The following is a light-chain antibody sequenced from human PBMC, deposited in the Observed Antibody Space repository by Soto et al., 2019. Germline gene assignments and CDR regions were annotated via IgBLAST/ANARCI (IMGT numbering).Light chain of an antibody. Sequence: EIVLMQSPGTLSLSPGERATLFCRASKSVANNYLAWYQQKPGQAPRLLIYGASSRAAGVPDRFSGSGSGTDFTLTITRLEPEDFTMYYCQQYGVSPLMYTFGQGTKLGVK. J-gene: IGKJ2*01. CDR2: GAS. CDR1: KSVANNY. V-gene: IGKV3-20*01. CDR3: QQYGVSPLMYT.